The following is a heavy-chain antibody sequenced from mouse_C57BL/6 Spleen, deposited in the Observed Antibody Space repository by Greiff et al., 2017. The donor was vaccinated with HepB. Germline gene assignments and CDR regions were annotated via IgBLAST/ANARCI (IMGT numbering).Heavy chain of an antibody. CDR1: GFNIKDYY. J-gene: IGHJ3*01. CDR2: IDPEDGET. V-gene: IGHV14-2*01. CDR3: AVDSSGSAWFAY. Sequence: EVKLVESGAELVKPGASVKLSCTASGFNIKDYYMHWVKQRTEQGLEWIGRIDPEDGETKYAPKFQGKATITADTSSNTAYLQLSSLTSEDTAVYYCAVDSSGSAWFAYWGQGTLVTVSA. D-gene: IGHD3-2*02.